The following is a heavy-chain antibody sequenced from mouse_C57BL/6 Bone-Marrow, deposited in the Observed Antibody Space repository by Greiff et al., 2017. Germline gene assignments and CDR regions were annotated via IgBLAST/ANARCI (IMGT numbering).Heavy chain of an antibody. V-gene: IGHV1-82*01. J-gene: IGHJ3*01. CDR3: ARPDDYDRAWFAY. D-gene: IGHD2-4*01. CDR2: IYPGDGDT. Sequence: QVQLQQSGPELVKPGASVKISCKASGYAFSSSWMNWVKQRPGKGLEWIGRIYPGDGDTNYNGKFKGKATLTADKSSSTAYMQLSSLTSEDSAVYFCARPDDYDRAWFAYWGQGTLVTVSA. CDR1: GYAFSSSW.